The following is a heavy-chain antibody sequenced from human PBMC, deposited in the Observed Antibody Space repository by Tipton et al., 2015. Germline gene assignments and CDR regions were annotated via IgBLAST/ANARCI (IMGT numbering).Heavy chain of an antibody. CDR2: VDYTGRT. J-gene: IGHJ3*01. D-gene: IGHD4-17*01. V-gene: IGHV4-31*03. Sequence: GLVKPSQTLSLTCTVSRDSISDSAYYWSWVRQVPGTGLEWIGYVDYTGRTLYNPSLKGRVTISVDISENQFSLKVTSVNAADTAVYYCARAVTTITRRAFNVWGQGTMVAVSS. CDR3: ARAVTTITRRAFNV. CDR1: RDSISDSAYY.